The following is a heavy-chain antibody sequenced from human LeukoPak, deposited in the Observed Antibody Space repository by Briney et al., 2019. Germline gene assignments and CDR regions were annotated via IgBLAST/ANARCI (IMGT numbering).Heavy chain of an antibody. CDR2: IYPADSTA. CDR3: ARLLGYCSGGSCYGCFDY. D-gene: IGHD2-15*01. V-gene: IGHV5-51*01. J-gene: IGHJ4*02. CDR1: GYSFTTYW. Sequence: GESLKISCKASGYSFTTYWIGWVRQMPGKGLEWMGIIYPADSTAHYSPSFQGQVTISVDKSINTAYLQWSRLKASDTAMYYCARLLGYCSGGSCYGCFDYWGQGTLVTVSS.